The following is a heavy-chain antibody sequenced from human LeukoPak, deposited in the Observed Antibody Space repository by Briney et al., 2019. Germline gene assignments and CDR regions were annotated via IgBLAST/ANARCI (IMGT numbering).Heavy chain of an antibody. CDR2: ISGSGGST. V-gene: IGHV3-23*01. Sequence: GGSLRLSCAASGFTFSSYAMSWVRQAPGKGVEWVSAISGSGGSTYYADSVKGRFTISRDNSKNTLYLQMNSLRAEDTAVYYCATYLYSSGAVFDYWGQGTLVTVSS. CDR3: ATYLYSSGAVFDY. D-gene: IGHD6-19*01. CDR1: GFTFSSYA. J-gene: IGHJ4*02.